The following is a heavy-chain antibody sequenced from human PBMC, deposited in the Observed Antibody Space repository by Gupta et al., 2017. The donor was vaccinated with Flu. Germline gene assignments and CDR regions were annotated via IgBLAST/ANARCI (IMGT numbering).Heavy chain of an antibody. V-gene: IGHV4-34*01. Sequence: QVQVQQWGAGLLKPSETLSLTCAVYDWSFSGYYWSWIRQPPGKGLEWIGEINHGGSANYNPSRKSRVTISVDTSKKEFSLKLSSVTDADTAVYYCARGGLGIIMWYFDLWGRGTPVTVSS. CDR1: DWSFSGYY. CDR3: ARGGLGIIMWYFDL. J-gene: IGHJ2*01. D-gene: IGHD3-16*01. CDR2: INHGGSA.